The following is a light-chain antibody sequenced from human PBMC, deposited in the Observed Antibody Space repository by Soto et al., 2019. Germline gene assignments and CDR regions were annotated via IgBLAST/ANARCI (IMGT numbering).Light chain of an antibody. J-gene: IGKJ2*01. V-gene: IGKV4-1*01. Sequence: DIVMTQSPDSLAVSLGERATINCKSSQRVLYSSNNKNYLAWYQQRPGQPPKLLIYWASTRESGVPDRFIGSGSGTDFTLTITSLQAEDVAVYYCQQYESTPPTFGQGTKLEIK. CDR2: WAS. CDR3: QQYESTPPT. CDR1: QRVLYSSNNKNY.